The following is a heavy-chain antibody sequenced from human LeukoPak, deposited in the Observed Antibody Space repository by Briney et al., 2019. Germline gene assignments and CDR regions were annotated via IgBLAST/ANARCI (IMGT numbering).Heavy chain of an antibody. V-gene: IGHV3-30*02. CDR3: AKSGYSYGYSFDY. D-gene: IGHD5-18*01. CDR1: GFTFSSYG. Sequence: PGGSLRLSCAASGFTFSSYGMHWVRQAPGKGLEWVAFIRYDGSNKYYADSVKGRFTISRDNSKNTLYLQMNGLRAEDTAVYYCAKSGYSYGYSFDYWGQGTLVTVSS. CDR2: IRYDGSNK. J-gene: IGHJ4*02.